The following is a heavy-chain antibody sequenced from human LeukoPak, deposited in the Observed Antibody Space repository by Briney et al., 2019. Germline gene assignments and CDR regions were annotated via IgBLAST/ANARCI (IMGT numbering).Heavy chain of an antibody. V-gene: IGHV3-23*01. CDR2: ISGSGGST. CDR1: GFTFSSYA. CDR3: AKDTTLGAIFGVVILRYFDY. D-gene: IGHD3-3*01. Sequence: GGSLRLSCAASGFTFSSYAMSLVRQAPGKGLEWVSAISGSGGSTYYADSVKGRFTISRDNSKNTLYLQMNSLRAEDTAVYYCAKDTTLGAIFGVVILRYFDYWGQGTLVTVSS. J-gene: IGHJ4*02.